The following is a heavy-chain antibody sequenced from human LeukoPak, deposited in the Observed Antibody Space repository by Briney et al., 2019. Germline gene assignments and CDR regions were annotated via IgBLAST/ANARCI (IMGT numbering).Heavy chain of an antibody. CDR2: INHSGST. D-gene: IGHD6-13*01. CDR3: YSSWSAAGFDY. V-gene: IGHV4-34*01. CDR1: GGSFSGYY. Sequence: PSETLSLTCAVYGGSFSGYYWSWIRQPPGKGLEWIGEINHSGSTNYNPSLKSRVTISVDTSKNQFSLKLSSVTAADTAVYYCYSSWSAAGFDYWGQGTLVTVSS. J-gene: IGHJ4*02.